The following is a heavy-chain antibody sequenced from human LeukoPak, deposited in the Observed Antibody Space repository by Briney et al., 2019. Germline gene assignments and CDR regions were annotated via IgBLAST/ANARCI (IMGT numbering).Heavy chain of an antibody. CDR1: GGTFSSYA. D-gene: IGHD1-14*01. CDR3: AESSGGEYYFDY. J-gene: IGHJ4*02. CDR2: IIPIFGTA. Sequence: SVKVSCKASGGTFSSYAISWVRRAPGQGLEWMGRIIPIFGTANHAQKFQGRVTITTDESTSTAYMELSSLRSEDTAVYYCAESSGGEYYFDYWGLGTLVTVSS. V-gene: IGHV1-69*05.